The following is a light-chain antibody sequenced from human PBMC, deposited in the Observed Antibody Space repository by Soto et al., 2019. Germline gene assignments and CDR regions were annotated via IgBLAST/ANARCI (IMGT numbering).Light chain of an antibody. CDR1: SSDVGGYNY. CDR2: DVS. J-gene: IGLJ2*01. V-gene: IGLV2-11*01. CDR3: CSYAGSYTEV. Sequence: QSALTQPRSVSGSPGQSVTISCTGTSSDVGGYNYVSWYQQHPGKAPKLMIYDVSKRPSGVPDRFSGSKSGNTASLTISGLQAEDEADYYFCSYAGSYTEVFGGGTKVAVL.